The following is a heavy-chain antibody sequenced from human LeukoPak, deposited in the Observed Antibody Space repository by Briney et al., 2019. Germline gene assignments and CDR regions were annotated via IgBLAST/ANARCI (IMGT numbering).Heavy chain of an antibody. CDR2: IYYSGST. V-gene: IGHV4-59*01. CDR1: GDSISTYY. Sequence: SETLSLTCTLSGDSISTYYWSWIRQPPGKGLEWIGYIYYSGSTNYNPSLKSRVTISVDTSKNQFSLKLSSVTAADTAMYYCASSVINSSGYLDYWGQGTLVTVSS. CDR3: ASSVINSSGYLDY. J-gene: IGHJ4*02. D-gene: IGHD6-19*01.